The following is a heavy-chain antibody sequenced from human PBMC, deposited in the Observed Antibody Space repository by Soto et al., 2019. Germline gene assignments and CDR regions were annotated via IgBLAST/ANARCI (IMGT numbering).Heavy chain of an antibody. D-gene: IGHD2-15*01. V-gene: IGHV1-69*02. CDR2: IIPILGIA. CDR3: ARPKEVGYCSGGSCNGDAFDI. Sequence: SVKVSCKASGGTFSSYTISWVRQAPGQGLEWMGRIIPILGIANYAQKFQGRVTITADKSTSTAYMELSSLRSEDTAVYYCARPKEVGYCSGGSCNGDAFDIWGQGTMVTVSS. CDR1: GGTFSSYT. J-gene: IGHJ3*02.